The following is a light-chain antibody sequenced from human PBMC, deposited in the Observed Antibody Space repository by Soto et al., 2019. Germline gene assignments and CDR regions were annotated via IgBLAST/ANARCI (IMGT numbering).Light chain of an antibody. Sequence: IQLTQSPSSLSASVGDRVTITCRASQDIVTYLAWCQQKPGKAPKLLIYLASTLQGGVPSRFSGSGSGTDFTLTISSLQPEDVATYYCQSLNSFPLTFGGGTKVEFK. V-gene: IGKV1-9*01. J-gene: IGKJ4*01. CDR1: QDIVTY. CDR3: QSLNSFPLT. CDR2: LAS.